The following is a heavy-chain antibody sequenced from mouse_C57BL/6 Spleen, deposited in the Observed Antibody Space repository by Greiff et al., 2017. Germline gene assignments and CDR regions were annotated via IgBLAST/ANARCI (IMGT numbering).Heavy chain of an antibody. Sequence: QVHVKQPGAELVKPGASVKMSCKASGYTFTSYWITWVKQRPGQGLEWIGDIYPGSGSTNYNEKFKSKATLTVNTSSSTAYMQLSSLTSEDSAVYYCARDHGSSSFDYWGQGTTLTVSS. CDR3: ARDHGSSSFDY. CDR1: GYTFTSYW. CDR2: IYPGSGST. V-gene: IGHV1-55*01. J-gene: IGHJ2*01. D-gene: IGHD1-1*01.